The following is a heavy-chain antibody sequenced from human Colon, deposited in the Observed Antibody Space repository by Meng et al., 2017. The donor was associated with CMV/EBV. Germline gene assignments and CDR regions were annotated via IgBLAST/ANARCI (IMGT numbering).Heavy chain of an antibody. J-gene: IGHJ4*02. Sequence: GGSLRLSCAASGFTFQNYALYWVRQAPGKGLEWVAVISSSGSSERYADSVKGRFIISRDNSKNMLYLQLISLRLEDTAVYYCSRGFDDFWGGCRYWDQGALVTVSS. D-gene: IGHD3-3*01. CDR1: GFTFQNYA. CDR3: SRGFDDFWGGCRY. CDR2: ISSSGSSE. V-gene: IGHV3-30-3*01.